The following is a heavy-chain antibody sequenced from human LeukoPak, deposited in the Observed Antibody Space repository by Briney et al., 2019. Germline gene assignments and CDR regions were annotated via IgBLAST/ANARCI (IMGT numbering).Heavy chain of an antibody. D-gene: IGHD3-22*01. Sequence: PSETLSLTCTVSGGSISSGGYYWSWIRQHPGKGLERIGYIYYSGSTYYNPYLKSRVTISVDTSKNQFSLKLSSVTAADTAVYYCARAITPPYDSSGYYEDAFDIWGQGTMVTVSS. J-gene: IGHJ3*02. V-gene: IGHV4-31*03. CDR3: ARAITPPYDSSGYYEDAFDI. CDR2: IYYSGST. CDR1: GGSISSGGYY.